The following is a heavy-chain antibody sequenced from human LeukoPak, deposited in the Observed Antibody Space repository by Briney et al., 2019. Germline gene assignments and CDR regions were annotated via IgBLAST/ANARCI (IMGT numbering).Heavy chain of an antibody. J-gene: IGHJ6*03. Sequence: GGSLRLSCAASGFTFSSYWMSWVRQAPGKGLEWVANIKQDGSEKYYVDSVKGRFTISRDNAKNSLYLQMNSLRAEDTAVYYCAREDCSSTSCLVYYYYYYMDVWGKGTTVTVSS. V-gene: IGHV3-7*01. CDR2: IKQDGSEK. CDR3: AREDCSSTSCLVYYYYYYMDV. CDR1: GFTFSSYW. D-gene: IGHD2-2*01.